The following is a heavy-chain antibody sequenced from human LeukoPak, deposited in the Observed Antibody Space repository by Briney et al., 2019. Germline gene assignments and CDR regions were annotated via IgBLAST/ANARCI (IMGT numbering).Heavy chain of an antibody. Sequence: PGGSLRLSCAASGFTFSSYGMHWVRQAPGKGLEWVAVIWYDGSNKYYADSVKGRFTISRDNSKNTLYLQMNSLRAEDTAVYYCARVGGKGGHYFDYWGQGTLVTVSS. CDR3: ARVGGKGGHYFDY. CDR1: GFTFSSYG. J-gene: IGHJ4*02. CDR2: IWYDGSNK. V-gene: IGHV3-33*01. D-gene: IGHD4-23*01.